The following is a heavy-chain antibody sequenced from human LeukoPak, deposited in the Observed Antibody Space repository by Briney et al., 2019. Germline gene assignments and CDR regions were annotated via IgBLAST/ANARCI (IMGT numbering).Heavy chain of an antibody. Sequence: SETLSLTCTVSGGSISGFYWSWMRQPPGKGLECIGYIYYSGNTNYNPSLKSRVTMSVDTSKNQFSLKLSSVTAADTAVYYCASVATIGNGAPYYFDYWGQGTLVTVSS. CDR2: IYYSGNT. CDR3: ASVATIGNGAPYYFDY. CDR1: GGSISGFY. D-gene: IGHD5-12*01. V-gene: IGHV4-59*08. J-gene: IGHJ4*02.